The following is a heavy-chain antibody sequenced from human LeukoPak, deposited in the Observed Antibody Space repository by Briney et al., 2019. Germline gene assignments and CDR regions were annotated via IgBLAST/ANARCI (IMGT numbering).Heavy chain of an antibody. CDR1: GFTFSSYG. CDR3: ARDNWVVVAAADY. CDR2: IRYDGSNK. V-gene: IGHV3-30*02. D-gene: IGHD2-15*01. Sequence: GGSLRLSCAASGFTFSSYGMHWVRQAPGKGLEWVSFIRYDGSNKYYADSVKGRFTISRDNAKNSLYLQMNSLRAEDTAVYYCARDNWVVVAAADYWGQGTLVTVSS. J-gene: IGHJ4*02.